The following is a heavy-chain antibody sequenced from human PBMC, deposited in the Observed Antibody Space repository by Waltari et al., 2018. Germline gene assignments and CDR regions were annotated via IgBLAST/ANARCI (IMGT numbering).Heavy chain of an antibody. V-gene: IGHV4-31*03. Sequence: QVQLQESGPGLVKPSQTLSLTCTVSGGSISSGGYSWSWIRQHPGKGLEWIGYIYYSGSTYYNPSLKSRVTISVDTSKNQFSLKLSSVTAADTAVYYCARGPIENAFDIWGQGTMVTVSS. CDR1: GGSISSGGYS. J-gene: IGHJ3*02. CDR2: IYYSGST. CDR3: ARGPIENAFDI.